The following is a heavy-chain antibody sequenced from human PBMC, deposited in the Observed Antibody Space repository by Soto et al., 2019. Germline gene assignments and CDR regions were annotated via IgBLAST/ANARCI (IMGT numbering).Heavy chain of an antibody. Sequence: GGSLRLSCAASGFTFSSYAMSWVRQAPGKGLEWVSAISGSGGSTYYADSVKGRFTISRDNSKNTLYLQMNSLRAEDTAVYYCAKDGASTYYYDSSGYLDYWGQGTLVTVSS. J-gene: IGHJ4*02. CDR3: AKDGASTYYYDSSGYLDY. CDR1: GFTFSSYA. V-gene: IGHV3-23*01. D-gene: IGHD3-22*01. CDR2: ISGSGGST.